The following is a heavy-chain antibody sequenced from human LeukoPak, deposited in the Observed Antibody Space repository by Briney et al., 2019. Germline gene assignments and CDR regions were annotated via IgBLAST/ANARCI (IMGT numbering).Heavy chain of an antibody. J-gene: IGHJ4*02. Sequence: GGSLRLSCAASGFTFSDYAMHWVRQAPGKGLEWVSLIRWDGGSTYYADSVKGRFTISRDNSKNSLYLQMNSLTPEDTALYYCARATSSAWYYFDYWGQGTLVIVSS. D-gene: IGHD6-19*01. CDR2: IRWDGGST. CDR3: ARATSSAWYYFDY. V-gene: IGHV3-43D*03. CDR1: GFTFSDYA.